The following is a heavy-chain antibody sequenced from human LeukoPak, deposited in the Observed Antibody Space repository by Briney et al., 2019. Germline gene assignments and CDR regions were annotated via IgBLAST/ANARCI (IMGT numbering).Heavy chain of an antibody. CDR3: ARDGDYDILTGYYVNYYYMDV. CDR1: GFTFSSYS. D-gene: IGHD3-9*01. Sequence: GGSLRLSCGAPGFTFSSYSMNWVRQAPGKGQEWVSSISSSSSYIYYADSVKGRLTISRDNAKNSLYLQMNSLRAEDTAVYYCARDGDYDILTGYYVNYYYMDVWGKGTTVTVSS. CDR2: ISSSSSYI. J-gene: IGHJ6*03. V-gene: IGHV3-21*01.